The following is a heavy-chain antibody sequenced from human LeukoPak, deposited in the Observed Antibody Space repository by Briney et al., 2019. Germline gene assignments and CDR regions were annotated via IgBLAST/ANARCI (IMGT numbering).Heavy chain of an antibody. CDR2: IKQDGSEK. CDR3: ARDTYYDFWSGYMPFDY. D-gene: IGHD3-3*01. Sequence: PGGSLRLSCAASGFTFSSYWMSWVRQAPGKGLEWVAIIKQDGSEKYYVDSVKGRFTISRDNAKNSLYLQMNSLRAEDTAVYYCARDTYYDFWSGYMPFDYWGQGTLVTVSS. CDR1: GFTFSSYW. V-gene: IGHV3-7*01. J-gene: IGHJ4*02.